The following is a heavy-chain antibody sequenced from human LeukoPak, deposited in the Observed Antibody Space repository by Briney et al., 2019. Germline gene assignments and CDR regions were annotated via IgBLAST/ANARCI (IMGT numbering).Heavy chain of an antibody. V-gene: IGHV3-48*03. Sequence: GGSLRLSCAASGLTFSSYEMNWVRQAPGKGLEWVSYISSSGSTIYYADSVKGRFTISRDNAKNSLYLQMNSLRAEDTAVYYRASDSYGYGDYWGQGTLVTVSS. D-gene: IGHD5-18*01. J-gene: IGHJ4*02. CDR3: ASDSYGYGDY. CDR1: GLTFSSYE. CDR2: ISSSGSTI.